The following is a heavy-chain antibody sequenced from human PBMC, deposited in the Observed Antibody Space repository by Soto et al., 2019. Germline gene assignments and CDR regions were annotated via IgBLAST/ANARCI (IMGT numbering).Heavy chain of an antibody. CDR3: ARLRLRTTVTHNSLPYFDY. CDR1: GYTFTSYG. CDR2: ISAYNGNT. J-gene: IGHJ4*02. Sequence: QVQLVQSGAEVKKPGASVKVSCKASGYTFTSYGISWVRQAPGQGLEWMGWISAYNGNTNYAQKLQGRVTMTTDTSTSTAYMALRSLRSDDTAVYYCARLRLRTTVTHNSLPYFDYWGQGTLVTVSS. V-gene: IGHV1-18*01. D-gene: IGHD4-17*01.